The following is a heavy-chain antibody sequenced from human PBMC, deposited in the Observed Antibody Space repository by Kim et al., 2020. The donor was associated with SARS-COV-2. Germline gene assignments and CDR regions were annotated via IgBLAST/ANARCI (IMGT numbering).Heavy chain of an antibody. V-gene: IGHV1-69*13. CDR2: IIPIFGTA. CDR1: GGTFSSYA. D-gene: IGHD5-12*01. Sequence: SVKVSCKASGGTFSSYAISWVRQAPGQGLEWMGGIIPIFGTANYAQKFQGRVTITADESTSTAYMELSSLRSEDTAVYYCASPASGWLQDPPYYFDYWGQGTLVTVSS. CDR3: ASPASGWLQDPPYYFDY. J-gene: IGHJ4*02.